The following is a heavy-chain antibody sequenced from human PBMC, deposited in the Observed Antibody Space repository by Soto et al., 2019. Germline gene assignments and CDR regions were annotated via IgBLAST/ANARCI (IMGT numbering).Heavy chain of an antibody. CDR2: IYYSGST. CDR1: GGSISSGDYY. J-gene: IGHJ5*02. Sequence: SETLSLTCTVSGGSISSGDYYWSWIRQPPGKGLEWIGYIYYSGSTYYNPSLKSRVTISVDTSKNQFSLKLSSVTAADTAVYYCARGGIVLVPAAIPNWFDPWGQGTLVTVSS. D-gene: IGHD2-2*01. CDR3: ARGGIVLVPAAIPNWFDP. V-gene: IGHV4-30-4*01.